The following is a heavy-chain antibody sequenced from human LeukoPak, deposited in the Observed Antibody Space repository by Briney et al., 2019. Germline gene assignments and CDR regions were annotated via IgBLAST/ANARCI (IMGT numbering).Heavy chain of an antibody. J-gene: IGHJ3*02. Sequence: ASVTVSCKASGYTFTSYDINWVRQATGQGLEWMGWMNPNSGNTGYAQKFQGRVTITADKSTSTAYMELSSLRSEDTAVYYCARGEGFHRAGPGEVAFDIWGQGTMVTVSS. V-gene: IGHV1-8*01. CDR2: MNPNSGNT. D-gene: IGHD3-16*01. CDR1: GYTFTSYD. CDR3: ARGEGFHRAGPGEVAFDI.